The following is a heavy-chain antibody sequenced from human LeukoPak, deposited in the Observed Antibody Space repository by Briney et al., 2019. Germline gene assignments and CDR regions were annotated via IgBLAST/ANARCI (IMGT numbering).Heavy chain of an antibody. CDR2: ISGSGGST. CDR1: GFTFSSYA. Sequence: GGSLRLSCAASGFTFSSYAMSWVRQAPGKGLEWVSAISGSGGSTYYADSVKGRFTISRDNSKSTLYLQMNSLRAEDTAVYYCAKLPQYYYGSGSYYTDYYYGMDVWGQGTTVTVSS. D-gene: IGHD3-10*01. CDR3: AKLPQYYYGSGSYYTDYYYGMDV. V-gene: IGHV3-23*01. J-gene: IGHJ6*02.